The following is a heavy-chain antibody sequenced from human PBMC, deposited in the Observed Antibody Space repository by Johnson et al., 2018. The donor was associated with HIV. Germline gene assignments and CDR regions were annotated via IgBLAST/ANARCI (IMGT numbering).Heavy chain of an antibody. J-gene: IGHJ3*02. Sequence: EVQLVESGGGVVQPGGSLRLSCVASGFTFSSYGMSWVRQAPGKGLEWVSALSGSGVSTYDADSVKGRFTISSDNSRNTLYLQMNSLRAEDTAVYYCAAWDSSREYAFDIWGQGTMVTVSS. CDR1: GFTFSSYG. D-gene: IGHD6-13*01. CDR2: LSGSGVST. V-gene: IGHV3-23*04. CDR3: AAWDSSREYAFDI.